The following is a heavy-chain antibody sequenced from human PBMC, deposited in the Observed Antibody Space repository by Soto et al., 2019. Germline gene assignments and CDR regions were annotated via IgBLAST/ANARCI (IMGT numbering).Heavy chain of an antibody. CDR3: ARGGGSSGWLDY. CDR1: GGSISSYY. V-gene: IGHV4-59*01. Sequence: QVQLQESGPGLVKPSETLPLTCTVSGGSISSYYWSWIRQPPGKGLEWIGYIYYSGSTNYNPSLKSRVTISVDTSKNQFSLKLSSVTAADTAVYYCARGGGSSGWLDYWGQGTLVTVSS. J-gene: IGHJ4*02. D-gene: IGHD6-19*01. CDR2: IYYSGST.